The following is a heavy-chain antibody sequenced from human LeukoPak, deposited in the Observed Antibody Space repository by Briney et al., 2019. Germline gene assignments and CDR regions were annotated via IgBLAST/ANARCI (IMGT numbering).Heavy chain of an antibody. CDR1: GGSISSYY. Sequence: SETLSLTRAVSGGSISSYYWSWIRQPPGKGLEWIGYIYYSGSTNYNPSLKSRVTISVHTSKNQFSLKLSSVTAADTAVYYCARRGVNYYDSSGNAFDIWGQGTMVTVSS. D-gene: IGHD3-22*01. CDR3: ARRGVNYYDSSGNAFDI. J-gene: IGHJ3*02. V-gene: IGHV4-59*08. CDR2: IYYSGST.